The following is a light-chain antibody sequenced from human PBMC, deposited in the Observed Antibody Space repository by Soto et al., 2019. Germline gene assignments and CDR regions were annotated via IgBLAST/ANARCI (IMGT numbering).Light chain of an antibody. CDR1: QSVSSD. J-gene: IGKJ1*01. Sequence: EIVITQSPASMTVYQGERATLSCRASQSVSSDLAWYHQKPGQAPRLLIYGASTRATGIPARFSGSGSGTEFTLTINSLQSEDFAVYYCQQYGRLGTFCQGSKV. CDR2: GAS. V-gene: IGKV3-15*01. CDR3: QQYGRLGT.